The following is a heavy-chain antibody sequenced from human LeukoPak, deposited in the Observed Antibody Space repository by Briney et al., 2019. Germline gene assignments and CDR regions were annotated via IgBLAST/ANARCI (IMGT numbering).Heavy chain of an antibody. D-gene: IGHD3-22*01. V-gene: IGHV3-15*01. CDR2: IKSKTDGGPT. CDR3: TTDQTYYYDSSGQTIDY. Sequence: GGSLRLSCAASGFTFSNAWMSWVRQAPGKGLEWVGRIKSKTDGGPTDYAAPVKGRFTISRDDSKNTLYLQMNSLKTEDTAVYYCTTDQTYYYDSSGQTIDYWGQGTLVTVSS. J-gene: IGHJ4*02. CDR1: GFTFSNAW.